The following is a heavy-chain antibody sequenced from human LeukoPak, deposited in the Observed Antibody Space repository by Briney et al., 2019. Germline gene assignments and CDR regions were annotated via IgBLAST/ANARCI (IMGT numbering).Heavy chain of an antibody. CDR2: ISGSGGST. CDR3: AKEGTFPLGFWDNSDY. D-gene: IGHD3-16*01. J-gene: IGHJ4*02. Sequence: GGSLRLSCAASGFTFSSYAMSWVRQAPGKGLEWVSAISGSGGSTYYADSVKGRFTISRDNSKNTLYLQMNSLGAEDTAVYYCAKEGTFPLGFWDNSDYWGQGTLVTVSS. CDR1: GFTFSSYA. V-gene: IGHV3-23*01.